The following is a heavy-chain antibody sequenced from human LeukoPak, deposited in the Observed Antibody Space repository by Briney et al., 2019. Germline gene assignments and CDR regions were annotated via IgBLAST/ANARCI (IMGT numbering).Heavy chain of an antibody. CDR3: ASVRTIRYYYGSGSRGY. V-gene: IGHV4-30-4*01. CDR2: IYYSGST. D-gene: IGHD3-10*01. Sequence: PSETLSLTCTVSGGSISSGDYYWSWIRQPPGKGLEWIGYIYYSGSTYYNPSLKSRVTISVDTSKNQFSLKLSSVTAADTAVYYCASVRTIRYYYGSGSRGYWGQGTLVTVSS. CDR1: GGSISSGDYY. J-gene: IGHJ4*02.